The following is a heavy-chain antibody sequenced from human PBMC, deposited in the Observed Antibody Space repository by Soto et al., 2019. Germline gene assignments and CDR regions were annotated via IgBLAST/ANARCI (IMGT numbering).Heavy chain of an antibody. Sequence: GASVKVSCKASGGTFSSYAISWVRQAPGQGLEWMGGNIPIFGTANYAQKFQGRVTITADESTSTAYMELSSLRSEDTAVYYCARGVGAIAYYFDYWGQGTLVTVSS. CDR3: ARGVGAIAYYFDY. D-gene: IGHD1-26*01. V-gene: IGHV1-69*13. CDR1: GGTFSSYA. J-gene: IGHJ4*02. CDR2: NIPIFGTA.